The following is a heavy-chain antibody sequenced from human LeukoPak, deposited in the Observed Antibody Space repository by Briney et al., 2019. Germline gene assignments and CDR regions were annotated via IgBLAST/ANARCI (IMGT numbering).Heavy chain of an antibody. CDR3: AGGPAWAGTALDF. CDR1: GGSVSRYY. CDR2: IYTSGRT. Sequence: SETLSLTCTVSGGSVSRYYWSWIRQSPGKGLEWIGCIYTSGRTDYNPSLKSRVTILVDTSKSQVLLILRSVTAVDTAVYHCAGGPAWAGTALDFWSQGSLVTVSS. D-gene: IGHD6-19*01. J-gene: IGHJ4*02. V-gene: IGHV4-4*09.